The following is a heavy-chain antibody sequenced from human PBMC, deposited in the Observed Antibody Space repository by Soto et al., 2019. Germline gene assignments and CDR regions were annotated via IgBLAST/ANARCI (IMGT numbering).Heavy chain of an antibody. CDR1: GFTFSSYS. CDR3: ARERGYSSSWYADDAFDI. D-gene: IGHD6-13*01. Sequence: PGGSLRLSCAASGFTFSSYSMNWVRQAPGKGLEWVTSISSSSSYIYYADSVKGRFTISRDNAKNSLYLQMNSLRAADTAVYYCARERGYSSSWYADDAFDIWGQGTMVTVSS. J-gene: IGHJ3*02. CDR2: ISSSSSYI. V-gene: IGHV3-21*01.